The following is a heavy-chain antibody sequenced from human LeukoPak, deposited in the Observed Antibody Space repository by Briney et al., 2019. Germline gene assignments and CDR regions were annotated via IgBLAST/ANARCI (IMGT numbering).Heavy chain of an antibody. CDR1: GYTFTGYY. V-gene: IGHV1-3*01. CDR2: INAGNGNT. Sequence: ASVKVSCKASGYTFTGYYMHWVRQAPGQRLEWMGWINAGNGNTKYSQKFQGRVTITRDTSASTAYMELSSLRSEDTAVYYCARARGYSGYDYPKNWFDPWGQGTLVTVSS. CDR3: ARARGYSGYDYPKNWFDP. J-gene: IGHJ5*02. D-gene: IGHD5-12*01.